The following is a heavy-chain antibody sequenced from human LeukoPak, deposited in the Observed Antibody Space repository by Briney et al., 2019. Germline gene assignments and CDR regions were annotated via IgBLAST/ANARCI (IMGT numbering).Heavy chain of an antibody. CDR2: IYSGGST. CDR1: GFTVSSNY. CDR3: ARTSSSSSLYYYYYYMDV. Sequence: GGSLRLSCAASGFTVSSNYMSWVRQAPGKGLEWVPVIYSGGSTYYADSVKGRFTISRDNSKNTLYLQMNSLRAEDTAVYYCARTSSSSSLYYYYYYMDVWGKGTTVTVSS. J-gene: IGHJ6*03. D-gene: IGHD6-6*01. V-gene: IGHV3-53*01.